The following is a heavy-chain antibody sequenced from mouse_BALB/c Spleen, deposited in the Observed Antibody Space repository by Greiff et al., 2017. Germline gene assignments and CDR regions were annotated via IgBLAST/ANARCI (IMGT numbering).Heavy chain of an antibody. CDR3: ARSAVVEAMDD. J-gene: IGHJ4*01. CDR1: GYTFTSYW. Sequence: VQLQQSGAELARPGASVKLSCKASGYTFTSYWMQWVKQRPGQGLEWIGAIYPGDGDTRYTQKFKGKATLTADKSSSTAYMQLSSLASEDSAVYYCARSAVVEAMDDWGQGPSVTVSS. V-gene: IGHV1-87*01. CDR2: IYPGDGDT. D-gene: IGHD1-1*01.